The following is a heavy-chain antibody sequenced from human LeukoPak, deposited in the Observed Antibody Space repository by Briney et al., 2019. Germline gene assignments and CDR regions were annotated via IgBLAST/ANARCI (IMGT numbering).Heavy chain of an antibody. V-gene: IGHV3-30*03. CDR1: GFTFSSYA. D-gene: IGHD6-19*01. Sequence: PGGSLRLSCAASGFTFSSYAMHWVRQAPGKGLEWVVDISYDGSIKYYADSVKGRFTISRDNSKNTLYLQMNSLRAEDTAVYYCARDHRSTEQWLRAGFDYWGQGTLVTVSS. CDR3: ARDHRSTEQWLRAGFDY. J-gene: IGHJ4*02. CDR2: ISYDGSIK.